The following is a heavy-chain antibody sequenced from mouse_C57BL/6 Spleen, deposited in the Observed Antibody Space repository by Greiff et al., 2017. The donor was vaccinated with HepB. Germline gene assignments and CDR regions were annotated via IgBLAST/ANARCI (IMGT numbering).Heavy chain of an antibody. D-gene: IGHD2-2*01. CDR3: ARGGYDVLTFFDY. J-gene: IGHJ2*01. V-gene: IGHV1-26*01. Sequence: EVQLQQSGPELVKPGASVKISCKASGYTFTDYYMNWVKQSHGKSLEWIGDINPNNGGTSYNQKFKGKATLTVDKSSSTAYMELRSLTSEDSAVYYCARGGYDVLTFFDYWGQGTTLTVSS. CDR2: INPNNGGT. CDR1: GYTFTDYY.